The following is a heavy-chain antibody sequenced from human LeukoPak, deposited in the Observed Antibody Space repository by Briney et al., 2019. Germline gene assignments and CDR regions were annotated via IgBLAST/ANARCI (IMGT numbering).Heavy chain of an antibody. Sequence: GGSLRLSCAASGFTVSSNYMSWVRQAPGKGLEWVSAISGSGGSTYYADSVKGRFTISRDNSKNTLYLQMNSLRAEDTAVYYCAKGEYSSSPGYFDYWGQGTLVTVSS. D-gene: IGHD6-6*01. V-gene: IGHV3-23*01. CDR1: GFTVSSNY. CDR3: AKGEYSSSPGYFDY. CDR2: ISGSGGST. J-gene: IGHJ4*02.